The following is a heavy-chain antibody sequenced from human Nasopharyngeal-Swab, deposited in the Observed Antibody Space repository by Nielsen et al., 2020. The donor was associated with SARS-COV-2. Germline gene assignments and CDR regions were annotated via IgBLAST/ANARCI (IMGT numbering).Heavy chain of an antibody. CDR2: ISGSSSYI. CDR3: ARDRSVGYGMDV. Sequence: GESLKISCAASGFTFSSYSMNWVRQAPGKGLEWVSSISGSSSYIYYADSVKGRFTISRGNAKNSLYLQMNSLRAEDTAVYYCARDRSVGYGMDVWGQGTTVTVSS. D-gene: IGHD2-15*01. J-gene: IGHJ6*02. V-gene: IGHV3-21*01. CDR1: GFTFSSYS.